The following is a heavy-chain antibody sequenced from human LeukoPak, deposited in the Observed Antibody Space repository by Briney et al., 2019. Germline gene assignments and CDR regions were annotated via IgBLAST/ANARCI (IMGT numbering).Heavy chain of an antibody. J-gene: IGHJ3*02. Sequence: NPGGSLRLSCAASGFTFSRHSINGVRQAPGKGVEWVSSISSSSSYIYYADSVKGRFTISRDNAKNSLYLQMNSLRAEDTAVYYCARDSGNYLDAFDIWGQGTMVTVSS. V-gene: IGHV3-21*01. D-gene: IGHD1-7*01. CDR1: GFTFSRHS. CDR3: ARDSGNYLDAFDI. CDR2: ISSSSSYI.